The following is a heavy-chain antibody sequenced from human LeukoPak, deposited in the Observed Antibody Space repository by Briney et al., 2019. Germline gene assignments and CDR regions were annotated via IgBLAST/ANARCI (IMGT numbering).Heavy chain of an antibody. V-gene: IGHV1-69*06. J-gene: IGHJ4*02. Sequence: ASVNVSCKASGGTFSSYAISWVRQAPGQGLEWMGGIIPIFGTANYAERFQGRVTITADKSTSTAYMELSSLRSEDTAVYYCARARDSSSWYGGEYYFDYWGQGTLVTVSS. D-gene: IGHD6-13*01. CDR2: IIPIFGTA. CDR1: GGTFSSYA. CDR3: ARARDSSSWYGGEYYFDY.